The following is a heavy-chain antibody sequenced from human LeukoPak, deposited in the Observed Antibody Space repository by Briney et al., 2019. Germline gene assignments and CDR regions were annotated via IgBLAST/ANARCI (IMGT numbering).Heavy chain of an antibody. Sequence: GGSLRLSCAASGFTFSSYGMHWVRQTPGKGLEWVSVISFDGNNKYYAASVKGRFSISRDNSKNTLYLQMNTPRPDDTALYYCARDLWEYYYDSSGYSLGMDVWGQGTTVTVSS. D-gene: IGHD3-22*01. V-gene: IGHV3-30*19. CDR2: ISFDGNNK. CDR3: ARDLWEYYYDSSGYSLGMDV. CDR1: GFTFSSYG. J-gene: IGHJ6*02.